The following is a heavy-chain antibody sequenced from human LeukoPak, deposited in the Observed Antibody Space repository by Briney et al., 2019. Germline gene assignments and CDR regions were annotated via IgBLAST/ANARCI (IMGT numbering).Heavy chain of an antibody. CDR2: INAGNGNT. CDR3: ARDPRRIVVVPAAIGMLGY. V-gene: IGHV1-3*01. J-gene: IGHJ4*02. Sequence: ASVKVSCKASGYTFTSYAMHWVRQAPGQRLEWMGWINAGNGNTKYSQKFQGRVTITRDTSASTAYMELSSLRSEDTAVYYCARDPRRIVVVPAAIGMLGYWGQGTLVTVSS. D-gene: IGHD2-2*01. CDR1: GYTFTSYA.